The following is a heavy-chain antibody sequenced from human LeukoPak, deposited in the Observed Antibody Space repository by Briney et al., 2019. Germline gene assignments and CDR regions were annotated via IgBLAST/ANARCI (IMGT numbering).Heavy chain of an antibody. CDR1: GGSISSGSYY. CDR2: IYTSGST. V-gene: IGHV4-61*02. J-gene: IGHJ6*04. Sequence: PSETLSLTCTVSGGSISSGSYYWSWIWQPAGKGLEWIGRIYTSGSTNYNPSLKSRVTISVDTSKNQFSLKLSSVTAADTAVYYCARDPDVWGKGTTVTVSS. CDR3: ARDPDV.